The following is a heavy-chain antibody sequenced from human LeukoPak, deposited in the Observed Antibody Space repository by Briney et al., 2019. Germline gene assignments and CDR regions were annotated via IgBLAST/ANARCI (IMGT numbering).Heavy chain of an antibody. J-gene: IGHJ5*02. CDR3: ARHSYTTSPIPKVVRYTYFDP. CDR2: MYYSGST. D-gene: IGHD2-15*01. Sequence: SETLSLTCTVSGGSISGSDYYWGWIRQPPGKGLEWIGSMYYSGSTYYNPSLKSRVTISVDMSKNQFSLSLSSVTAADTAVHFCARHSYTTSPIPKVVRYTYFDPWGQGTLVTVSS. V-gene: IGHV4-39*07. CDR1: GGSISGSDYY.